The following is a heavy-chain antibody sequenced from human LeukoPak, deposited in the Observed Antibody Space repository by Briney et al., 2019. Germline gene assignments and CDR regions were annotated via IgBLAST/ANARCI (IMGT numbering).Heavy chain of an antibody. Sequence: GGSLRLSCAASGFTFSSNYMSWVRQAPGKGLEWVSVIYSGGSTYYADSVKGRFTISRDNSKNTLYLQMNSLRAEDTAVYYCARAETPILTGYSYYFDYWGQGTLVTVSS. CDR1: GFTFSSNY. J-gene: IGHJ4*02. CDR3: ARAETPILTGYSYYFDY. D-gene: IGHD3-9*01. CDR2: IYSGGST. V-gene: IGHV3-66*02.